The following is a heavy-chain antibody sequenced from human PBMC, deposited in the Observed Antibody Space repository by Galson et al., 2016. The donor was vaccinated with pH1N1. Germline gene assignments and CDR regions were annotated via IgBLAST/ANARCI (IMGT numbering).Heavy chain of an antibody. D-gene: IGHD3-3*01. CDR3: SADVYDFWSVSGDY. Sequence: SLRLSCAASGFTFTNAWMSWVRQAPGKGLEWVGRIKSKTDGGTTDYAAPVKGRFTISRDGSKKMLYLQINNLKIEDTAVYYCSADVYDFWSVSGDYWGQGTLLTVSS. CDR1: GFTFTNAW. J-gene: IGHJ4*02. V-gene: IGHV3-15*01. CDR2: IKSKTDGGTT.